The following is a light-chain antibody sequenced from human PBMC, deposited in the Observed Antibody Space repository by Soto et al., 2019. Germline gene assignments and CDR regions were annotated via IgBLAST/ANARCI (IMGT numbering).Light chain of an antibody. V-gene: IGKV1-5*03. CDR1: QSISSW. CDR3: QQYNSYPYT. J-gene: IGKJ5*01. CDR2: KAS. Sequence: DIQMPQSPSTLSASVGDRVTSTCRASQSISSWLAWYQQKPGKAPKLLIYKASSLESGVPSRFSGSGSGTEFTLTISSLQPDDFATYYCQQYNSYPYTFGQGTRLEIK.